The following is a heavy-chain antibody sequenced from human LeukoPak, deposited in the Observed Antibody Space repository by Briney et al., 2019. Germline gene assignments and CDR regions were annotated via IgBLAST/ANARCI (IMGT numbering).Heavy chain of an antibody. D-gene: IGHD3-22*01. CDR2: IYTSGST. V-gene: IGHV4-61*02. Sequence: PSETLSLTCTVSGGSISSGSYYWSWIRQPAGKGLEWIGRIYTSGSTNYNPSLKSRVTISVDTSKNQFSLKLSSVTAADTAVYYCARQKWRYYYDSSSESLDAFDIWGQGTMVTVSS. J-gene: IGHJ3*02. CDR1: GGSISSGSYY. CDR3: ARQKWRYYYDSSSESLDAFDI.